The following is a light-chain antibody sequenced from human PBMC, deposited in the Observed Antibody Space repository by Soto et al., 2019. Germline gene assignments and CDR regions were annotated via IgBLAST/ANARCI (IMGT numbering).Light chain of an antibody. V-gene: IGKV3-20*01. CDR2: GAS. J-gene: IGKJ1*01. CDR1: QSITSSY. Sequence: EIVLTQSPGTLSLSPGERATLSCRASQSITSSYLAWYQQKPGQAPRLLIYGASSRATGIPDRFSGSGSGTDFTLTISRLEPEDFAVYYCHQYGSSPPTFGQGNKVEI. CDR3: HQYGSSPPT.